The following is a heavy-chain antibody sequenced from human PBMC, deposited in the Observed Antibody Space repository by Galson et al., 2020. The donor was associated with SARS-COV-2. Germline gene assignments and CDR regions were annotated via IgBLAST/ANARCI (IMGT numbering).Heavy chain of an antibody. Sequence: SLKISCAASGLTFDDHAMHWVRQAPGKGLEWVSGINWNSGTTAYADSVRGRFTISRDNTKNTLYLQMNSLRPEDTAFYYCTKGGLWGSCWYFDLGGRGTLVTVSS. CDR2: INWNSGTT. D-gene: IGHD3-16*01. V-gene: IGHV3-9*01. CDR1: GLTFDDHA. J-gene: IGHJ2*01. CDR3: TKGGLWGSCWYFDL.